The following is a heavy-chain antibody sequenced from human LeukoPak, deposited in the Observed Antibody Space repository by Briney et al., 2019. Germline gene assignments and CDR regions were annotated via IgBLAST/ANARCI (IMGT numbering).Heavy chain of an antibody. D-gene: IGHD2-15*01. Sequence: ASVKVSCKASGYTFTSYGISWVRQAPGQGLEWMGWISAYNGNTNYAQKFQGRVTMTRDTSISTAYMELGRLRSDDTAVYYCARFPLEVAAIDYWGQGTLVTVSS. CDR3: ARFPLEVAAIDY. CDR2: ISAYNGNT. J-gene: IGHJ4*02. CDR1: GYTFTSYG. V-gene: IGHV1-18*01.